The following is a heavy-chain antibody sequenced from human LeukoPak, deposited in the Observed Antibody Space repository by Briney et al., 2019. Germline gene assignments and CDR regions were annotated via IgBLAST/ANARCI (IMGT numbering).Heavy chain of an antibody. Sequence: PGGSLRLSCAGSGFTFSNAWMTWVRQAPRKGLEWAAAIKEDGSETYYVDSVKGRFTISRDNAKNSLYLQMNSLRAEDTAVYYCARTTYGDYWGQGTLVTVSS. CDR1: GFTFSNAW. CDR2: IKEDGSET. J-gene: IGHJ4*02. CDR3: ARTTYGDY. D-gene: IGHD1-1*01. V-gene: IGHV3-7*02.